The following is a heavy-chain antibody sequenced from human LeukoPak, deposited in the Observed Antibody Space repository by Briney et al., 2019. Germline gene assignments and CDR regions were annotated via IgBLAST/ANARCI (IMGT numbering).Heavy chain of an antibody. J-gene: IGHJ6*03. CDR2: ISGGGGST. Sequence: GSLRLSCAASGFTFSGYAMSGVRQTPGKGLEWVSAISGGGGSTYYADSVKGRFTLSRDNSKNTLFLLMNSLRAEDTAVYYCAKGGGLAVVYVADFYYMDVWGKGTTVAVSS. CDR1: GFTFSGYA. D-gene: IGHD6-19*01. CDR3: AKGGGLAVVYVADFYYMDV. V-gene: IGHV3-23*01.